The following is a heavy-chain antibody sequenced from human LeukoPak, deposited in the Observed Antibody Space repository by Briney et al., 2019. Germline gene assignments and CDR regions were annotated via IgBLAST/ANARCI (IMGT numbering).Heavy chain of an antibody. D-gene: IGHD3-3*01. CDR3: ARVVPGVAIWASPDYLDF. CDR2: IYHSGNN. J-gene: IGHJ4*02. V-gene: IGHV4-38-2*01. CDR1: GSSVSSGYY. Sequence: SETLSLTCAVSGSSVSSGYYWGWIRQPPGKGLEWIATIYHSGNNYYNLSLKSRVTISVDTSKNHFSLNLSSLTAADTAVYYCARVVPGVAIWASPDYLDFWGQGTLVTVSS.